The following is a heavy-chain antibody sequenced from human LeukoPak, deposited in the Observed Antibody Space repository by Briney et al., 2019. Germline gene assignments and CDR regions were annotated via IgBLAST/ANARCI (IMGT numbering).Heavy chain of an antibody. D-gene: IGHD1-26*01. V-gene: IGHV1-18*01. CDR1: GGTFSSYA. Sequence: ASVKVSCKASGGTFSSYAISWVRQAPGQGLEWMGWISPYNGNTNYAQKLQGRVTMTTDTSTSTAYMELRSLRSDDTAVYYCARAHSGYSGSYYFDYWGQGTLVTVSS. CDR3: ARAHSGYSGSYYFDY. CDR2: ISPYNGNT. J-gene: IGHJ4*02.